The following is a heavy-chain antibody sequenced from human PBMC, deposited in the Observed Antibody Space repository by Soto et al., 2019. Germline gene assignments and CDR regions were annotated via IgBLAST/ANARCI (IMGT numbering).Heavy chain of an antibody. CDR3: ARDRGYPETYGMDV. CDR1: GGSISSYY. Sequence: QVQLQESGPGLVKPSETLSLTCTVSGGSISSYYWSWIRQPPGKGLEWIGYIYYSGSTNYNPSLNSRVTISVDTSKNQFSRKLSSVTAADTAVYYCARDRGYPETYGMDVWGQGTTVTVSS. D-gene: IGHD3-10*01. J-gene: IGHJ6*02. V-gene: IGHV4-59*01. CDR2: IYYSGST.